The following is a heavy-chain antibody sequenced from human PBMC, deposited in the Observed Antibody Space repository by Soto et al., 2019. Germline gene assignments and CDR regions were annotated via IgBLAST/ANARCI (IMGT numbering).Heavy chain of an antibody. D-gene: IGHD1-1*01. J-gene: IGHJ6*02. CDR1: GGSFSGYY. CDR3: ARGKGYSYYYGMDV. V-gene: IGHV4-34*01. Sequence: QVQLQQWGAGLLKPSETLSLTCAVYGGSFSGYYWSWIRQPPGKGLEWIGEINHSASTNYNPSLKSRVTISVDTSKNQFSLKLSSVTAADTAVYYCARGKGYSYYYGMDVWGQGTTVTVSS. CDR2: INHSAST.